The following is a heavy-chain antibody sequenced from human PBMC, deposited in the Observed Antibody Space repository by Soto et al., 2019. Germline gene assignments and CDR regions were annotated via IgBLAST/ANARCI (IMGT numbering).Heavy chain of an antibody. CDR2: VSHDGINT. D-gene: IGHD1-26*01. CDR3: AREKTVGGIRLDN. CDR1: GFTFTNYP. J-gene: IGHJ4*02. V-gene: IGHV3-30-3*01. Sequence: QVQLVESGGGVVQPGRSLRLSCSASGFTFTNYPMHWVRQAPGKGLEWVAVVSHDGINTYYADSVKGLFTISRDNSKNTLYRQLNSLRTEDTAVFYCAREKTVGGIRLDNWGQGTLVTVSS.